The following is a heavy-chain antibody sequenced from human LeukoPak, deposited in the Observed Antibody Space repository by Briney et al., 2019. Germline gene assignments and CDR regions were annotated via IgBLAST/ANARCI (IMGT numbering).Heavy chain of an antibody. CDR3: ARMQIVVAKPFDY. J-gene: IGHJ4*02. D-gene: IGHD3-22*01. Sequence: GASVKVSCKASAYTFTGYYMHWVRQAPGQGLEWMGWINANSGATTYAQKFRGRVTMTRDTSISTAYMELSRLGSDDTAVYYCARMQIVVAKPFDYWGQGTLVTVSS. CDR1: AYTFTGYY. V-gene: IGHV1-2*02. CDR2: INANSGAT.